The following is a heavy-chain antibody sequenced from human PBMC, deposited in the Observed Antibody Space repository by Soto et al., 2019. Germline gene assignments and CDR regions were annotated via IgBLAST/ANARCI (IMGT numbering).Heavy chain of an antibody. CDR3: GRVWYNIVVVAVH. D-gene: IGHD2-2*01. J-gene: IGHJ4*02. Sequence: SETLSLTCAVYGGSFSGYYWSWIRQPPGNGLEWSGEINHSGITNYNRSLKSRVTISVDTSKNQVSLKRSSVTASDTAVYYFGRVWYNIVVVAVHWGQGTLVTVSS. CDR2: INHSGIT. CDR1: GGSFSGYY. V-gene: IGHV4-34*01.